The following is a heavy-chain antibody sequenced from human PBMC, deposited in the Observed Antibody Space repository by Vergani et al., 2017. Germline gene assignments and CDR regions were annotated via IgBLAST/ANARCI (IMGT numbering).Heavy chain of an antibody. CDR1: GGSFSGYY. D-gene: IGHD3-22*01. CDR3: ARGRCYYDSCGARYFDY. Sequence: QVQLQQWGAGLLKPSETLSLTCAVYGGSFSGYYWSWIRQPPGKGLEWIGEINHSGSTNYNPSLKSRVTISVVTAKNQFSLKLSSVTAADTAVSYCARGRCYYDSCGARYFDYWGQGTLVTVSS. CDR2: INHSGST. V-gene: IGHV4-34*01. J-gene: IGHJ4*02.